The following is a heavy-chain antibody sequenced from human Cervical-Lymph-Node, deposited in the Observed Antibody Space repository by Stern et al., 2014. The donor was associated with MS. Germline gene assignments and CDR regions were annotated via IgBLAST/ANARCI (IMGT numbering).Heavy chain of an antibody. CDR1: GFTFSSYG. J-gene: IGHJ4*02. CDR3: ARGDSSSPLEY. V-gene: IGHV3-33*01. D-gene: IGHD6-6*01. CDR2: IWYDGSNK. Sequence: VHLVESGGGVVQPGRSLRLSCAASGFTFSSYGMHWVRQTPGKGLEWVAVIWYDGSNKYYADSVKGRVTISRDNSASTLYLQMNSLRAEDTAMYYCARGDSSSPLEYWGQGTLVTVSS.